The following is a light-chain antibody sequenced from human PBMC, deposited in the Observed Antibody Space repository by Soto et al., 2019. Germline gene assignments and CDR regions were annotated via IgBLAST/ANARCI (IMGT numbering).Light chain of an antibody. Sequence: EIVLTQSPATLSLSPGDRATLACRSSQSVSTYLAWLQQKPGQAPRLLIYDASNRATGIPARFSASGAGTDFTLTITSLEPEDFAIYYCQQRRSWPRTFGQGTKVDIK. CDR3: QQRRSWPRT. CDR1: QSVSTY. CDR2: DAS. J-gene: IGKJ1*01. V-gene: IGKV3-11*01.